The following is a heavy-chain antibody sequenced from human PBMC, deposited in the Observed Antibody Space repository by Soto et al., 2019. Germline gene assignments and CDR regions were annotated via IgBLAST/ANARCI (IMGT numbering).Heavy chain of an antibody. CDR2: IKNKGEGETT. Sequence: EAQLVESGGDLARPGGSLRLSCVASGFTFTNTWMTWVRQAPGKGLDWVGRIKNKGEGETTDYAAPVKGRFTISRDDSKNTLFLQMNSLKTEDTAVYYCATGAGSQAEHFDYWGQGTLVTVSS. J-gene: IGHJ4*02. D-gene: IGHD3-10*01. CDR1: GFTFTNTW. V-gene: IGHV3-15*01. CDR3: ATGAGSQAEHFDY.